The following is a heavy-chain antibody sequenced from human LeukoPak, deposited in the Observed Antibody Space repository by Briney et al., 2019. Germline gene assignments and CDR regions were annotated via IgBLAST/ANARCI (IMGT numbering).Heavy chain of an antibody. D-gene: IGHD3-10*01. J-gene: IGHJ3*02. V-gene: IGHV4-4*02. CDR1: GFTFSSYSM. CDR3: AKSNGYGLVDI. CDR2: IYHSGST. Sequence: GSLRLSCAASGFTFSSYSMNWVRQPPGKGLEWIGEIYHSGSTNYNPSLKSRVTISVDKSKNQFSLKLSSVTAADTAVYYCAKSNGYGLVDIWGQGTMVIVS.